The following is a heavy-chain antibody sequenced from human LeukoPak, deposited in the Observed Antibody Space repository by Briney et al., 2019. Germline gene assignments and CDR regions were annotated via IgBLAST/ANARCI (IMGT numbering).Heavy chain of an antibody. V-gene: IGHV3-48*03. CDR3: ARRGIAAVDY. CDR1: GFTFSSYE. CDR2: ISTSGSTI. J-gene: IGHJ4*02. D-gene: IGHD6-13*01. Sequence: PGGSLRLSCAASGFTFSSYEINWVRQAPGKGLEWVSYISTSGSTIYYADSVKGRFTISRDNSKNTLYLQMNSLRAEDTAVYYCARRGIAAVDYWGQGTLVTVSS.